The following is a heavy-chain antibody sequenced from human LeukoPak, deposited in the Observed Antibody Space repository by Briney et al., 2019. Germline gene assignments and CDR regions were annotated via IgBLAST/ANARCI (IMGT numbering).Heavy chain of an antibody. J-gene: IGHJ3*02. CDR2: IYYSGST. V-gene: IGHV4-59*12. CDR1: GGSISSYY. D-gene: IGHD3-22*01. Sequence: SETLSLTCTVSGGSISSYYWSWIRQPPGKGLEWIGYIYYSGSTNYNPSLKSRVTISVDTSKNQFSLKLSSVTAADTAVYYCARASYYYASSGYYGDAFHIWGQGTMVTVSS. CDR3: ARASYYYASSGYYGDAFHI.